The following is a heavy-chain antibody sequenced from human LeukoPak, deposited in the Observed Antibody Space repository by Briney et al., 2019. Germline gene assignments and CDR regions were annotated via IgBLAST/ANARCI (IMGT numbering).Heavy chain of an antibody. CDR1: GLTFSSYD. Sequence: GGSLRLSCVASGLTFSSYDMHWIRQAPGKGLEWVSSIGATGDTYYAGSVKGRFTISRENAKKSVYLQMSSLSAGDAAVYFCVLGAYWNDDKNAFHIWGPGTMVTVSS. J-gene: IGHJ3*02. CDR2: IGATGDT. V-gene: IGHV3-13*01. CDR3: VLGAYWNDDKNAFHI. D-gene: IGHD1-1*01.